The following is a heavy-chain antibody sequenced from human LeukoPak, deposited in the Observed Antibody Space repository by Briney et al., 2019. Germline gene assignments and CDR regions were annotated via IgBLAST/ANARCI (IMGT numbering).Heavy chain of an antibody. CDR1: GGSVSSGSYY. V-gene: IGHV4-61*01. CDR3: ASGPYCGGDCYPSYYGMDV. Sequence: SETLSLTCTVSGGSVSSGSYYWSWIRQPPGKGLEWIGYIYYSGSTNYNPSLKSRVTISVDTSKNQFSLKLSSVTAADTAVYYCASGPYCGGDCYPSYYGMDVWGQGTTVTVSS. J-gene: IGHJ6*02. D-gene: IGHD2-21*02. CDR2: IYYSGST.